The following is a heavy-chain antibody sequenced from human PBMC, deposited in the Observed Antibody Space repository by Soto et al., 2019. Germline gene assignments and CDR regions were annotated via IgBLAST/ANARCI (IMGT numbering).Heavy chain of an antibody. V-gene: IGHV4-31*03. CDR2: IYYSGST. Sequence: QVQLQESGPGLVKPSQTLSLTCTVSGGSISSGGYYWSWIRQHPGKGLEWIGYIYYSGSTYYNPSLKSRVTISVDTSKNQFCLNLSSVTAADTAVYYCARDYLGNCSSTSCYVGAFDIWGQGTMVTVSS. CDR1: GGSISSGGYY. CDR3: ARDYLGNCSSTSCYVGAFDI. J-gene: IGHJ3*02. D-gene: IGHD2-2*01.